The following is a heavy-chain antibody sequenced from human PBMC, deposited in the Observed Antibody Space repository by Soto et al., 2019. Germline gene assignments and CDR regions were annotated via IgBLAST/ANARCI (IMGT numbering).Heavy chain of an antibody. CDR2: ISSSSSYI. J-gene: IGHJ4*02. CDR1: GFTFSSYS. D-gene: IGHD2-15*01. Sequence: PGGSLRLSCAASGFTFSSYSMNWVRQAPGKGLEWVSSISSSSSYIYYADSVKGRFTISRDNAKNSLYLQMNSLRAEDTAVYYCARGPLSVVALYNQGVYYFDYWGQGTLVTVSS. V-gene: IGHV3-21*01. CDR3: ARGPLSVVALYNQGVYYFDY.